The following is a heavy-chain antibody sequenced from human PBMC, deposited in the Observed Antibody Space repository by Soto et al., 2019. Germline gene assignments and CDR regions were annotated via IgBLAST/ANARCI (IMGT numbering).Heavy chain of an antibody. Sequence: QITLKESGPTLVKPTQTLTLTCTFSGFSLTTRGPGVGWIRQPPGKALEWLAVIYCDEDKRYSPSLKNRLTITKDTSKNQVVLTLTNMDPVDTATYYCAHTDYYGSWNFGYWGQGTLVTVSS. CDR2: IYCDEDK. CDR1: GFSLTTRGPG. D-gene: IGHD3-10*01. V-gene: IGHV2-5*02. CDR3: AHTDYYGSWNFGY. J-gene: IGHJ4*02.